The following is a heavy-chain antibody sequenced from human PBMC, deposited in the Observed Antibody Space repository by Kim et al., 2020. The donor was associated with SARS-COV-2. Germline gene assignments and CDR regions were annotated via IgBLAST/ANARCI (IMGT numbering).Heavy chain of an antibody. D-gene: IGHD3-10*01. CDR1: GFTFANYA. Sequence: GGSLRLSCTASGFTFANYALSWVRQAPGKGLEWVAAINGGGQRTYYADSVRGRFSISRDNSKNTLYLQMSSLTAEDTAVYYCAKQTIVLGLVAPTTDIYWGQGTLVTVSS. CDR3: AKQTIVLGLVAPTTDIY. J-gene: IGHJ4*02. CDR2: INGGGQRT. V-gene: IGHV3-23*01.